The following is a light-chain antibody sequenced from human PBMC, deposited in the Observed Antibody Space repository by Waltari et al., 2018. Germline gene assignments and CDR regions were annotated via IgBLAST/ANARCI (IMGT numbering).Light chain of an antibody. CDR3: QQYDGLVLT. V-gene: IGKV3-20*01. Sequence: EIVLTQSPGTLSFSPGESATLSCRASQSVTSISFSWYQHKPGQAPRLLIYGTSNRATGIPDRVSGSGFGTDFTLTISRLEPEDFAVYYCQQYDGLVLTFGGGTKVEI. CDR1: QSVTSIS. J-gene: IGKJ4*01. CDR2: GTS.